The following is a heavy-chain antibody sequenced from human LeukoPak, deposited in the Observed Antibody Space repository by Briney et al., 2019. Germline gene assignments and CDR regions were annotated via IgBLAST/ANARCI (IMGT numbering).Heavy chain of an antibody. V-gene: IGHV3-23*01. Sequence: GGSLRLSCAASGFTFSSYAMNWVRQAPGQGLEWVSAISGSGGSTYYADSVKGRFTISRDNSKNTLYLQMNSLRAEDTAVYYCASQSSDIVVVVAATGAFDPWGQGTLVTVSS. D-gene: IGHD2-15*01. J-gene: IGHJ5*02. CDR1: GFTFSSYA. CDR2: ISGSGGST. CDR3: ASQSSDIVVVVAATGAFDP.